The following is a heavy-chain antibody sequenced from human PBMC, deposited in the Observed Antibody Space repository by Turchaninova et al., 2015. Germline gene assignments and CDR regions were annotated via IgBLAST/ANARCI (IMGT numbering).Heavy chain of an antibody. J-gene: IGHJ3*02. D-gene: IGHD3-3*01. CDR1: GGSISSSSYY. V-gene: IGHV4-39*01. Sequence: QLQLQESGPGLVKPSETLSLTCTVSGGSISSSSYYWGWIRQPPGKGLEWIGSIYYSGSTYYTPSLKSRGTMSVDTSKNQFSLKLSSVTAADTAVYYWASRSLAVWSEDAFDIWGQGTMVTVSS. CDR3: ASRSLAVWSEDAFDI. CDR2: IYYSGST.